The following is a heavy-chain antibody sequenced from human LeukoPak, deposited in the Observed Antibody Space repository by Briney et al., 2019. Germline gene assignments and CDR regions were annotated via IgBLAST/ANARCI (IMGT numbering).Heavy chain of an antibody. Sequence: KAGGSLRLSCAASGFTFSSYSMNWVRQAPGKGLEWVSSISSSSSYIYYADSVKGRFTISRDNSKNTLYLQMNSLRAEDTAVYYCANSAYYDFWSGYLAYWGQGTLVTVSS. J-gene: IGHJ4*02. CDR3: ANSAYYDFWSGYLAY. V-gene: IGHV3-21*04. CDR1: GFTFSSYS. D-gene: IGHD3-3*01. CDR2: ISSSSSYI.